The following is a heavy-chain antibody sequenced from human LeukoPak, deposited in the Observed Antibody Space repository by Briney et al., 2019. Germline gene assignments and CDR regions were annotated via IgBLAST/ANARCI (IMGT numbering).Heavy chain of an antibody. CDR2: LSYDGSNK. Sequence: GGSLRLSCAASGFTFSSYAIHWVRQAPGKGLEWVALLSYDGSNKYYADSVKGRFTISRDNSKNTLYLQMNGLRAEDTAVYYCARAGSGNVPSGSYFLHYYGMDVWGQGTTVTVSS. CDR3: ARAGSGNVPSGSYFLHYYGMDV. J-gene: IGHJ6*02. CDR1: GFTFSSYA. D-gene: IGHD3-10*01. V-gene: IGHV3-30-3*01.